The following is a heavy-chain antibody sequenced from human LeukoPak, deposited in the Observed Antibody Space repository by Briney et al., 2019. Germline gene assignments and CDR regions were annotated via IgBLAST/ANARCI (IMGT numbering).Heavy chain of an antibody. D-gene: IGHD4-17*01. V-gene: IGHV3-30*02. CDR1: GFTFNAYG. CDR3: AKEPVADYGDYRPRGGY. CDR2: IRYDGSNK. J-gene: IGHJ4*02. Sequence: PGGSLRLSCAASGFTFNAYGMHWVRQAPGKGLEWVAFIRYDGSNKYYADSVKGRFTISRDNSKNTLYLQMNSLRAEDTAVYYCAKEPVADYGDYRPRGGYWGQGTLVTVSS.